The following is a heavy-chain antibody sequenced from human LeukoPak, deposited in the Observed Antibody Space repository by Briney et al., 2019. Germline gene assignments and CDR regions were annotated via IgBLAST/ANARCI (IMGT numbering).Heavy chain of an antibody. Sequence: ASVKVSCKASGYTFTGYYMHWVRQAPGQGLEWMGWINPNSGGTNYAQKFQGRVTMTRDRSISTAYMELSRLRSDDTAVYYCARDGYYYDSSGYYEVDAFDIWGQGTMVTVSS. CDR3: ARDGYYYDSSGYYEVDAFDI. CDR2: INPNSGGT. CDR1: GYTFTGYY. J-gene: IGHJ3*02. D-gene: IGHD3-22*01. V-gene: IGHV1-2*02.